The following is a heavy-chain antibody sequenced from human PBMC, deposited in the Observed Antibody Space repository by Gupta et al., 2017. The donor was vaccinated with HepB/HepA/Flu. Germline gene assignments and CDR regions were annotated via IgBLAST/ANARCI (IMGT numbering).Heavy chain of an antibody. J-gene: IGHJ4*02. CDR2: ISGGSTT. V-gene: IGHV3-23*01. CDR3: AKEVVSTPKGRIDY. Sequence: ELPLLESAGGLAPAGGSLILSCAPSGCTFGSSPLIWVRQATGKGLEWVSAISGGSTTYYADSVKGRFTISRDNSKNTLYLQWNSLRAEDTAVYFCAKEVVSTPKGRIDYWGQGTLVTVSS. CDR1: GCTFGSSP. D-gene: IGHD6-6*01.